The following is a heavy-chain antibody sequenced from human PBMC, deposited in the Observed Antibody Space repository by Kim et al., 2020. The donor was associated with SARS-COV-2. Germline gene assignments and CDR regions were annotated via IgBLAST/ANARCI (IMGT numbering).Heavy chain of an antibody. CDR1: AGSISSTSCY. CDR3: ASPERRLLHVDY. CDR2: IDVSGGT. V-gene: IGHV4-39*01. J-gene: IGHJ4*02. Sequence: SETLSLTCTVSAGSISSTSCYCGRFRQPPGEGREWTPAIDVSGGTHSRSSLTTPVTVYVDTSKTQFSLNRATGTAADTAVYSSASPERRLLHVDYRGQGT.